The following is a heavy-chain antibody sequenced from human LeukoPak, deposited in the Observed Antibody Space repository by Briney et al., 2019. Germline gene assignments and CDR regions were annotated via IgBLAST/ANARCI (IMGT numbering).Heavy chain of an antibody. D-gene: IGHD3-3*01. Sequence: SETLSLTCTVSGGSISSYYWSWIRQPPGKGLEWIGYIYYSGSTNYNPSLKSRVTISVDTSKNQFSLKLSSVTAADTAVYYCAREFPPSYYDFWSGYSPRFDPWGQGTLVTVSS. CDR3: AREFPPSYYDFWSGYSPRFDP. J-gene: IGHJ5*02. CDR1: GGSISSYY. V-gene: IGHV4-59*01. CDR2: IYYSGST.